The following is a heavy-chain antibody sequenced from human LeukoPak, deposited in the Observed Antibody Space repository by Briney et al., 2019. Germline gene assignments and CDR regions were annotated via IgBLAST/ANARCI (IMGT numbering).Heavy chain of an antibody. D-gene: IGHD3-22*01. CDR1: GASISSYY. CDR2: IYYSGST. V-gene: IGHV4-59*01. CDR3: ARLKYYYDSSGYRAEYFQH. J-gene: IGHJ1*01. Sequence: SATLSLTCTVSGASISSYYWSWIRRPPGKGLEWIGYIYYSGSTNYNPSLKSRVTISVDTSKNQLSLKLGSVTAADTAVYYCARLKYYYDSSGYRAEYFQHWGQGTLVTASS.